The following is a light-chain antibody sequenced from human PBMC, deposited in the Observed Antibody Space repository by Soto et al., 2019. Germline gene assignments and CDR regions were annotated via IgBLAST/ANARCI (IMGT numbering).Light chain of an antibody. Sequence: DIQMTQSPSSLSASVGDRVTITCRASQSISSYLNWYQQKPGKAPNLLTYAASSLRGGVPSRFSATGSGTTFTLTISSLQPEDFATYYCQQSYSTPRSFGQGTKLEV. CDR1: QSISSY. CDR3: QQSYSTPRS. V-gene: IGKV1-39*01. CDR2: AAS. J-gene: IGKJ2*01.